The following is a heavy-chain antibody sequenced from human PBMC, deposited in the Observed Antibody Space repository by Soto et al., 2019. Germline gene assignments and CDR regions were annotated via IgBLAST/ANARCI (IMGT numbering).Heavy chain of an antibody. V-gene: IGHV3-23*01. CDR3: AKVGHPDLLTGYFAY. Sequence: EVQLLESGGGLVQPGWSLRLSCAASGFTFSSYAMSLVRQAPGKGLEWVSAISGSGGSTYYADSVRGRFTISRDNSKNTLYLQMNSLRVEDTAVYYCAKVGHPDLLTGYFAYWGQGTLVTVSS. CDR1: GFTFSSYA. D-gene: IGHD3-9*01. CDR2: ISGSGGST. J-gene: IGHJ4*02.